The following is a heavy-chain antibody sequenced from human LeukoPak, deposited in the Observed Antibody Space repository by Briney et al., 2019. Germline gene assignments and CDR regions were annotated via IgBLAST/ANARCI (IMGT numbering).Heavy chain of an antibody. CDR1: GGSISSYY. CDR3: ARYPVAGTGDAFDI. Sequence: SETLSLTCTVSGGSISSYYWSWIRQPPGKGLEWIGYIYYSGSTNYNPSLKSRVTISVDTSKNQLSLKLSSVTAADTAVYYCARYPVAGTGDAFDIWGQGTMVTVSS. J-gene: IGHJ3*02. V-gene: IGHV4-59*01. D-gene: IGHD6-19*01. CDR2: IYYSGST.